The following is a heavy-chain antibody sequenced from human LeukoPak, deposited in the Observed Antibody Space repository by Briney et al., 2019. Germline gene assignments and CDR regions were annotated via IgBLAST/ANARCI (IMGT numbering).Heavy chain of an antibody. V-gene: IGHV4-34*01. CDR2: INHSGST. CDR3: ARVGMDV. CDR1: GVSFSGYY. Sequence: SETLSLNCAVYGVSFSGYYWIWIRQPQGKGLEWIGEINHSGSTNYNPSLKSRVTISVDTSKNQFSLKLSSVTAADTAVYYCARVGMDVWGQGTTVTVSS. J-gene: IGHJ6*02.